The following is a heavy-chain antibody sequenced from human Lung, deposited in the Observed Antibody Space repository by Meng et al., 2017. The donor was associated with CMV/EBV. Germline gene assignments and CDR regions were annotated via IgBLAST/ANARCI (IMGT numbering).Heavy chain of an antibody. Sequence: EPCREAGPAHAKPSGPLSLTCAVSGDSITNHNWWDWVRQPPGKGLEWIGEIPHRGSRAYKPSLKSRVIMSIDKVKNQFSLKLTSVTAADTAVYHCLRRSGGSVWGQGTLVTVSS. D-gene: IGHD3-10*01. V-gene: IGHV4-4*02. J-gene: IGHJ1*01. CDR1: GDSITNHNW. CDR2: IPHRGSR. CDR3: LRRSGGSV.